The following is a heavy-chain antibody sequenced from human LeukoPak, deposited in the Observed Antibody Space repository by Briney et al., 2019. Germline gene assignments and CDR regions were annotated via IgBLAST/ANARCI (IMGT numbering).Heavy chain of an antibody. CDR3: AREPHGGNGNWFDP. V-gene: IGHV1-69*05. Sequence: ASVKVSCKASGGTFSSYAISWVRQAPGQGLEWMGGTIPIFGTANYAQKFQGRVTITTDESTSTAYMELSSLRSEDTAVYYCAREPHGGNGNWFDPWGQGTLVTVSS. CDR2: TIPIFGTA. D-gene: IGHD4-23*01. J-gene: IGHJ5*02. CDR1: GGTFSSYA.